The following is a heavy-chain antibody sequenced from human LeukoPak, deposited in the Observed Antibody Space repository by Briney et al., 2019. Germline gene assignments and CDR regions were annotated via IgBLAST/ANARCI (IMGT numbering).Heavy chain of an antibody. V-gene: IGHV1-8*03. CDR2: MNPNSGNT. D-gene: IGHD3-3*01. CDR1: GYTFTSYD. CDR3: ARGLTRITIFGVVTSYNWFDP. Sequence: ASVKVSCKASGYTFTSYDINWVRQATGQGLEWMEWMNPNSGNTGYAQKFQGRVTITRNTSISTAYMELSSLRSEDTAVYYCARGLTRITIFGVVTSYNWFDPWGQGTLVTVSS. J-gene: IGHJ5*02.